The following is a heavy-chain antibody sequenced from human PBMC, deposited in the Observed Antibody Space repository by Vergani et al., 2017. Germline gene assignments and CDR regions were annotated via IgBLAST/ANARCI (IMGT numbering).Heavy chain of an antibody. Sequence: EVQLLESGGGLVQPGGSLRLSCAASGFTFSSYAMSWVRQAPGKGLEWVSAIRGSGGSTYYADSVKGRFTISRDNSKNTLYLQMNSLRAEDTAVYYCAKDQLWSGIFYSNWGQGTLVTVSS. D-gene: IGHD3-3*01. CDR2: IRGSGGST. CDR1: GFTFSSYA. V-gene: IGHV3-23*01. J-gene: IGHJ4*02. CDR3: AKDQLWSGIFYSN.